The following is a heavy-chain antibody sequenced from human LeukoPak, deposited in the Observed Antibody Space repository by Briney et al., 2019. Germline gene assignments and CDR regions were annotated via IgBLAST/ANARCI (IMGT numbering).Heavy chain of an antibody. Sequence: ASVKVSCKASGYTLTGYYMHWVRQAPGQGLEWIGWINPNSGGTNYAQKFQGRVTMTRDTSISTAYMELSRLRSDDTAVYYCARVAPWSSSSYYYYYYMDVWGKGTTVTVSS. D-gene: IGHD6-6*01. V-gene: IGHV1-2*02. CDR1: GYTLTGYY. CDR2: INPNSGGT. J-gene: IGHJ6*03. CDR3: ARVAPWSSSSYYYYYYMDV.